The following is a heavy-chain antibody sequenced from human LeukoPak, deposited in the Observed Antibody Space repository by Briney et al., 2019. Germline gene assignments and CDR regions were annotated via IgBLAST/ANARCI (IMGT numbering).Heavy chain of an antibody. V-gene: IGHV1-46*01. CDR2: INPSGGST. J-gene: IGHJ5*02. D-gene: IGHD6-19*01. Sequence: GASVKVSCKASGYTFTSYYMHWVRQAPGQGLEWMGIINPSGGSTSYAQKFQGRVTITRDTSTSTVYMELSSLRSEDTAVYYCASGVYSSGSRSTPNWFDPWGQGTLVTVSS. CDR1: GYTFTSYY. CDR3: ASGVYSSGSRSTPNWFDP.